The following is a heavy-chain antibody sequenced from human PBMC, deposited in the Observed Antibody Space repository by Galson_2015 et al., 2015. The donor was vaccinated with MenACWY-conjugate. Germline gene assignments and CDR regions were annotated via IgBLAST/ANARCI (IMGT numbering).Heavy chain of an antibody. Sequence: SLRLSCAASGFSLSGYWMSWVRQAPGKGLEWVANVKLDGSEAYHVDSVKGRFTISRDNAKNSVYLQMNSLRAEDTAVYYCARDRHFGIMVASTYIDYWGQGALVTVSS. CDR2: VKLDGSEA. CDR1: GFSLSGYW. J-gene: IGHJ4*02. D-gene: IGHD1-26*01. V-gene: IGHV3-7*03. CDR3: ARDRHFGIMVASTYIDY.